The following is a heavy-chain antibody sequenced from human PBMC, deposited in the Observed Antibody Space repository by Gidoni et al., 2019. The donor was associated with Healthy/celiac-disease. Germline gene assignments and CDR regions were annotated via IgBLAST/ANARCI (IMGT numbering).Heavy chain of an antibody. CDR1: GGSISSYY. J-gene: IGHJ4*01. CDR2: IYYSGST. V-gene: IGHV4-59*01. D-gene: IGHD1-26*01. CDR3: AREVGL. Sequence: QVQLQESGPGLVKPSETLSLTCTVSGGSISSYYWSWIRQPPGKGLEWIGYIYYSGSTNYNPSLKSRVTISVDTSKNQFSLKLSSVTAADTAVYYCAREVGLWGQGTLVTVSS.